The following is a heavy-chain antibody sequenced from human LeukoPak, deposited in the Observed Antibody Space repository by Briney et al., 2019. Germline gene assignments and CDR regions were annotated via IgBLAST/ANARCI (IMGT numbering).Heavy chain of an antibody. CDR1: GFTFSSYA. Sequence: GGSLRLSCAASGFTFSSYAMHWVRQAPGKGLEWVAVISYDGSNKYYADSVKGRFTISRDNSKNTLYLQMSSLRAEDTAVYYCARDEAYYDFWSGYYYFDYWGQGTLVTVSS. D-gene: IGHD3-3*01. CDR3: ARDEAYYDFWSGYYYFDY. J-gene: IGHJ4*02. V-gene: IGHV3-30*15. CDR2: ISYDGSNK.